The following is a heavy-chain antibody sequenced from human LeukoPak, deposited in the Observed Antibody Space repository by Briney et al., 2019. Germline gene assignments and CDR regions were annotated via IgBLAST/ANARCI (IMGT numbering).Heavy chain of an antibody. CDR1: GYTLTELS. CDR2: FDPEDGET. D-gene: IGHD3-9*01. Sequence: ASVKVSCKVSGYTLTELSMHWVRQAPGKGLEWMGGFDPEDGETIYAQKFQGRVTMTEDTSTDTAYMELSSLRSEDTAVYYCATGGPRYFDWLDWFDPWGQGTLVTVSS. CDR3: ATGGPRYFDWLDWFDP. V-gene: IGHV1-24*01. J-gene: IGHJ5*02.